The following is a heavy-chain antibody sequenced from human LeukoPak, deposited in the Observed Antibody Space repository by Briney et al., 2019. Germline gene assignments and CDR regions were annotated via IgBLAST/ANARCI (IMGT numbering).Heavy chain of an antibody. CDR1: GYTFTGYY. D-gene: IGHD5-12*01. CDR3: ARLGTNIVATISAADY. Sequence: ASVKVSCKASGYTFTGYYMHWVRQAPGRGLEWMGWINPNSGGTNYAQKFQGRVTMTRDTSISTAHMELSRLRSDDTAVYYCARLGTNIVATISAADYWGQGTLVNVSS. V-gene: IGHV1-2*02. CDR2: INPNSGGT. J-gene: IGHJ4*02.